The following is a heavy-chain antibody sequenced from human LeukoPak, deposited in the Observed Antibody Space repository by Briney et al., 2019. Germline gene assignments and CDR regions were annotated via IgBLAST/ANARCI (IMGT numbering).Heavy chain of an antibody. V-gene: IGHV4-4*07. Sequence: KSSETLSLTCTVSGGSVSSYYWKWIRQPAGKGLEWIGHIYIRGATNHNPSVKSRVTMPVDTSKNQFSLKVSSVTHADTAVYYCARGHNSGWRNFDYWGQGTLVTVSS. J-gene: IGHJ4*02. CDR2: IYIRGAT. CDR1: GGSVSSYY. CDR3: ARGHNSGWRNFDY. D-gene: IGHD6-19*01.